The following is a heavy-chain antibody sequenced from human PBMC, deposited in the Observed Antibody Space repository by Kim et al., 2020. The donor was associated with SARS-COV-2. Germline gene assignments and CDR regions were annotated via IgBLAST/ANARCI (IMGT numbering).Heavy chain of an antibody. CDR3: SRQGIVATMSFAY. J-gene: IGHJ4*02. V-gene: IGHV5-51*01. Sequence: YSPSFQGQVTISADKSLTTAYLQWSSLKASDTAMYYCSRQGIVATMSFAYWGQGTLVTVSS. D-gene: IGHD5-12*01.